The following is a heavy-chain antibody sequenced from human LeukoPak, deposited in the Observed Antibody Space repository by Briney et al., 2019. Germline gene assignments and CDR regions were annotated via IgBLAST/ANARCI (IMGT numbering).Heavy chain of an antibody. CDR1: GGSISSGDYY. D-gene: IGHD6-19*01. CDR2: INHSGST. V-gene: IGHV4-39*07. Sequence: PSETLSLTCTVSGGSISSGDYYWSWIRQPPGKGLEWIGEINHSGSTNYNPSLKSRVTISVDTSKNQFSLKLSSVTATDTAVYYCARGQWLVHFDYWGQGTLVTVSS. CDR3: ARGQWLVHFDY. J-gene: IGHJ4*02.